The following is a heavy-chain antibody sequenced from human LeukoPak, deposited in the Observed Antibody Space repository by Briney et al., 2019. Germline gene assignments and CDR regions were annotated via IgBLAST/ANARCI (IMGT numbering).Heavy chain of an antibody. Sequence: GGSLRLSCAASGLSFSGQWMNWVRQAPGKGLEWVSVISSGGSTYYADSVKGRFTISRDNSKNTLYLQMNSLRAEDTAVYYCARASPADYYGLDVWGQGTTVTVSS. CDR2: ISSGGST. CDR1: GLSFSGQW. J-gene: IGHJ6*02. CDR3: ARASPADYYGLDV. V-gene: IGHV3-66*01. D-gene: IGHD6-6*01.